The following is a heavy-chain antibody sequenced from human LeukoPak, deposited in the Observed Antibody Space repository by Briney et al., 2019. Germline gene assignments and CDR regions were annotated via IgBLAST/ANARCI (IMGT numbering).Heavy chain of an antibody. CDR2: ISAYNGNT. V-gene: IGHV1-18*01. CDR3: ARVQVTIFGVVTLNWFDP. Sequence: GASVKVSCKVSGYTLTSYVISWVRQAPGQGLEWMGWISAYNGNTNYAQKLQGRVTMTTDTSTSTAYMELRSLRSDDTAVYYCARVQVTIFGVVTLNWFDPWGQGTLVTVSS. D-gene: IGHD3-3*01. CDR1: GYTLTSYV. J-gene: IGHJ5*02.